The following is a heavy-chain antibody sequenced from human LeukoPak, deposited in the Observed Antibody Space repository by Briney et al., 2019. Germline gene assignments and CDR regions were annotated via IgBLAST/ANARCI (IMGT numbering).Heavy chain of an antibody. Sequence: PSETLSLTCAVYGGSFSGYYWSWIRQPPGKGLEGSGEINHSGSTNYNPSLKSRVTISVDTSKNQFSLKLSSVTAADTAVYYCARGCSGGSCYPAHFDYWGQGTLVTVSS. CDR3: ARGCSGGSCYPAHFDY. V-gene: IGHV4-34*01. CDR1: GGSFSGYY. D-gene: IGHD2-15*01. J-gene: IGHJ4*02. CDR2: INHSGST.